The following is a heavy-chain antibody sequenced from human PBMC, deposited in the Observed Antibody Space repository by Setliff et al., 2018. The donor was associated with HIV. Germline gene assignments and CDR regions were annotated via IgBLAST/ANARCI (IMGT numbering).Heavy chain of an antibody. V-gene: IGHV3-23*01. J-gene: IGHJ4*02. CDR2: ISGSGGST. CDR3: AKDRRLPISLGLFDY. Sequence: GGSLRLSCAASGFTFSSYAMSWVRQAPGKGLEWVSAISGSGGSTYYADSVKGRFTISRDNSKNTLYLQMNSLRAKDTAVYYCAKDRRLPISLGLFDYWGQGTLVTVSS. CDR1: GFTFSSYA. D-gene: IGHD5-18*01.